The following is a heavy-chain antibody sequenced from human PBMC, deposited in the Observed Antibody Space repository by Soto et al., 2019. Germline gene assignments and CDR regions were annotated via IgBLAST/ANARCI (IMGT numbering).Heavy chain of an antibody. D-gene: IGHD3-10*01. CDR3: AREPFDYYGSGSYYHPYFDY. CDR2: IIPIFGTA. CDR1: GGTFSSYA. J-gene: IGHJ4*02. Sequence: SVKVSCKASGGTFSSYAISWVRQAPRQGLEWMGGIIPIFGTANYAQKFQGRVTITADESTSTAYMELSSLRSEDTAVYYCAREPFDYYGSGSYYHPYFDYWGQGTLVTVSS. V-gene: IGHV1-69*13.